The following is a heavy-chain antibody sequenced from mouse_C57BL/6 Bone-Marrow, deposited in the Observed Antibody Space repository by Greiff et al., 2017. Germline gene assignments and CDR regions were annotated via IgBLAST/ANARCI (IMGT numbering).Heavy chain of an antibody. D-gene: IGHD1-1*01. CDR1: GYSITSGYY. J-gene: IGHJ3*01. CDR2: ISYDGSN. CDR3: ARDRRNYYGSSYGFAY. V-gene: IGHV3-6*01. Sequence: DVQLQESGPGLVKPSQSLSLPCSVTGYSITSGYYWNWIRQFPGNKLEWMGYISYDGSNNYNPSLKNRISITRDTSKNQFFLKLNSVTTEDTATYCCARDRRNYYGSSYGFAYWGQGTLVTVSA.